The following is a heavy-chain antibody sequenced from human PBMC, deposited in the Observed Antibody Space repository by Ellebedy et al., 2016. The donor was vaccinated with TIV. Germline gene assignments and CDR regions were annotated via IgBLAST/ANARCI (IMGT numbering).Heavy chain of an antibody. CDR3: AKGPGMATIALGLSYFDY. J-gene: IGHJ4*02. D-gene: IGHD5-24*01. CDR2: ISSNGGST. V-gene: IGHV3-64*04. CDR1: GFTFSSYA. Sequence: GGSLRLSXSASGFTFSSYAMHWVRQAPGKGLEYVSAISSNGGSTYYADSVKGRFTISRDNSKNTLYLQMNSLRAEDTAVYYCAKGPGMATIALGLSYFDYWGQGTLVTVSS.